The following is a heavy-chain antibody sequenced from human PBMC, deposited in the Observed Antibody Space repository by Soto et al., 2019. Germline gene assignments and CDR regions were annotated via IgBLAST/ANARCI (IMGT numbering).Heavy chain of an antibody. J-gene: IGHJ4*02. D-gene: IGHD3-22*01. Sequence: PGGSLRLSCVASGFTLSRYSMNWVRQAPGKGLEWVSYISRNSSTIYYADSVKGRFTISRDNSKNTAYLQMSSLRPEDTAVYYCVKGEYYYDGSAYYPFDYWGQGRMVTVSS. CDR3: VKGEYYYDGSAYYPFDY. CDR1: GFTLSRYS. CDR2: ISRNSSTI. V-gene: IGHV3-48*01.